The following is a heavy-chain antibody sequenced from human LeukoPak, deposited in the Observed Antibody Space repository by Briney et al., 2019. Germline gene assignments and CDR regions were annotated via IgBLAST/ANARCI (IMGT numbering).Heavy chain of an antibody. CDR1: NDSISSGDYY. CDR2: IFHRGGT. Sequence: SETLSLTCTVSNDSISSGDYYWNWIRQPPGKGLEWIGYIFHRGGTSYNPSLKSRILFSVDTSKNQFSLKLSSVTAADTAVYYCARQDIVVVPAAIKLAYWYFDLWGRGTLVTVSS. CDR3: ARQDIVVVPAAIKLAYWYFDL. D-gene: IGHD2-2*02. V-gene: IGHV4-30-4*01. J-gene: IGHJ2*01.